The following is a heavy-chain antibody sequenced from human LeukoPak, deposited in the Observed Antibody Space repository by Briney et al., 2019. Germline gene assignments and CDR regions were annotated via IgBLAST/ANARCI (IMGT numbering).Heavy chain of an antibody. V-gene: IGHV4-39*07. Sequence: SETLSLTCTVSGGSISSSSYYWGWIRQPPGKGLEWIGSIYYSGSTYYNPSLKSRVTISVDTSKNQFFLKLSSVTAADTAVYYCAREFATSGPGPDWGQGTLVTVSS. CDR3: AREFATSGPGPD. CDR2: IYYSGST. D-gene: IGHD3-10*01. J-gene: IGHJ4*02. CDR1: GGSISSSSYY.